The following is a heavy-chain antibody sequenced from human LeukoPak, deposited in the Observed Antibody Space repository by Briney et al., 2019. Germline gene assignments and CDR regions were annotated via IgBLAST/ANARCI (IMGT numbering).Heavy chain of an antibody. CDR1: GFTFSSYA. Sequence: GGSLRLSCAASGFTFSSYAMSWVRQAPGKRLEWVSAISGSGGSTYYADSVKGRFTISRDNSKNTLYLQMNSLRAEDTAVYYCAKCVMEGDWFDPWGQGTLVTVSS. V-gene: IGHV3-23*01. CDR2: ISGSGGST. J-gene: IGHJ5*02. CDR3: AKCVMEGDWFDP. D-gene: IGHD2-8*01.